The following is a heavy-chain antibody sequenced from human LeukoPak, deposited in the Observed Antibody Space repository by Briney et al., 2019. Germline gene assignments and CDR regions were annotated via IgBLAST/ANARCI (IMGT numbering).Heavy chain of an antibody. V-gene: IGHV1-18*01. CDR3: ARGRQLVPNNWFDP. CDR1: GYTFTSNG. CDR2: ISAYNGNT. Sequence: ASVKVSCKASGYTFTSNGISWVRQAPGQGLEWMGWISAYNGNTSYAQKLQGRVTMTTDTSTSTAYMELRSLRSDDTAVYYCARGRQLVPNNWFDPWGQGTLVTVSS. J-gene: IGHJ5*02. D-gene: IGHD6-6*01.